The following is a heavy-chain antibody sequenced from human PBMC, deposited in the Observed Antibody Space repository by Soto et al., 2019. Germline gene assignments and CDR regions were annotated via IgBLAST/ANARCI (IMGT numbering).Heavy chain of an antibody. V-gene: IGHV4-34*01. D-gene: IGHD3-3*01. Sequence: TLSLTCAVYGGSFSGYYWSWIRQPPGKGLEWIGKINHSGSTNYNPSLKSRVTISVDTSKNQFSLKLSSVTAADTAVYYCARNGSYYDFWSGYYFGGGMDVWGQGTTVTVS. CDR3: ARNGSYYDFWSGYYFGGGMDV. J-gene: IGHJ6*02. CDR1: GGSFSGYY. CDR2: INHSGST.